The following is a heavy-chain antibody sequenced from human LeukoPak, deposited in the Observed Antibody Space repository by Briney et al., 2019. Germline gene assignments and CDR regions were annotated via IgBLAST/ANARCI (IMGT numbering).Heavy chain of an antibody. CDR1: GFTVSSNY. CDR3: ASGGSGYYPHFDY. Sequence: GGSLRLSCAVSGFTVSSNYMSWVRQAPGKGLEWVSVIYSGGSTYYADSVKGRFTISRDNSKNTVYLQMNSLRAEVTAVYYCASGGSGYYPHFDYWGQGTLVTVSS. D-gene: IGHD3-22*01. J-gene: IGHJ4*02. V-gene: IGHV3-53*01. CDR2: IYSGGST.